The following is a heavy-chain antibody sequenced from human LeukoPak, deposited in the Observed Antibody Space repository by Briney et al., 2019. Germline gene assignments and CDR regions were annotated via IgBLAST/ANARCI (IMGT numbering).Heavy chain of an antibody. CDR1: GFTFSSYA. CDR3: AKGGYDSSGYYYADY. CDR2: ISGSGGST. D-gene: IGHD3-22*01. J-gene: IGHJ4*02. V-gene: IGHV3-23*01. Sequence: PGGSLRLSCAASGFTFSSYAMSWVRQAPGKGLEWVSAISGSGGSTYYADSVKGRFTISRDNSKNTLYLQMNGLRAEDTAVYYCAKGGYDSSGYYYADYWGQGTLVTVSS.